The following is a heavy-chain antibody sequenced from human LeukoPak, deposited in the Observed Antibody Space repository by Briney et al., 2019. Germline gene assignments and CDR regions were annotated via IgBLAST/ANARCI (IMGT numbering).Heavy chain of an antibody. V-gene: IGHV5-51*01. J-gene: IGHJ5*02. CDR3: ARLDSRGVWGVTPIYNWFDP. D-gene: IGHD3-10*01. CDR1: GYSFTSYW. CDR2: IYPGDSDT. Sequence: GESLKISCKGSGYSFTSYWIGWVRPMPGKGLEWMGIIYPGDSDTRYSPSFQGQVTISADKSISTAYLQWSSLKASDTAMYYCARLDSRGVWGVTPIYNWFDPWGQGTLVTVSS.